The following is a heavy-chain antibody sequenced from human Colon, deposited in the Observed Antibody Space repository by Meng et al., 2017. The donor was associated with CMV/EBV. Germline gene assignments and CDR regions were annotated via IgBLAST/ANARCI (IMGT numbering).Heavy chain of an antibody. D-gene: IGHD1-26*01. Sequence: GGSLRLSCAASGFTFSTYSMNWVRQAPGKGLEWVSSISSGGSSIYYADSVRGRFTVSRDDATDSLYLQLNSLRAEDTALYYCARDKGILGGTFDYWGQGTLVTVSS. V-gene: IGHV3-21*01. CDR3: ARDKGILGGTFDY. CDR1: GFTFSTYS. J-gene: IGHJ4*02. CDR2: ISSGGSSI.